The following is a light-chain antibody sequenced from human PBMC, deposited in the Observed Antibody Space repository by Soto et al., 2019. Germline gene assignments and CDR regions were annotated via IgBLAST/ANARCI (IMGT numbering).Light chain of an antibody. V-gene: IGKV3-11*01. CDR2: DAS. Sequence: DIVLTQSPATLSLSPGERATLSCRASQTVNSYLAWYQQRPGRTPRLLIYDASNRATGVPARFSGSGSGTEFTLTINSLEPDDFAVYYCQQRGSWPRSFGQGTKLEIK. CDR1: QTVNSY. CDR3: QQRGSWPRS. J-gene: IGKJ2*01.